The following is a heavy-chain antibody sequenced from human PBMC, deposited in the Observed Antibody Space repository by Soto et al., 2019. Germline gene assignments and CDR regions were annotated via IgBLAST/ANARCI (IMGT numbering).Heavy chain of an antibody. CDR1: GGSVNSGNYY. CDR2: MSHSGGT. D-gene: IGHD1-1*01. J-gene: IGHJ3*02. V-gene: IGHV4-34*01. Sequence: QVQLQQWGAGLLKPSETLSLTCAVFGGSVNSGNYYWSWIRQPPGKELEWIGEMSHSGGTHFNQSLKSRVTISVDTSKNQFSLKMSSVTAADTALYYCARVERGTATTVVDAFDIWGPGTMVTVSS. CDR3: ARVERGTATTVVDAFDI.